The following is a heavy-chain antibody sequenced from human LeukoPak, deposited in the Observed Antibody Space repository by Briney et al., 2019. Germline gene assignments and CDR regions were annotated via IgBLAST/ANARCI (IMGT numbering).Heavy chain of an antibody. Sequence: GGSLRLSCAASGITFSDHFMTWIRQAPGKGLEWVSYINRSGSTIYYADSVKGRFTISRDNAKNSLYLQMNSLRAEDTAVYYCARVADTAMVLNYYFDYWGQGTLVTVSS. V-gene: IGHV3-11*04. CDR1: GITFSDHF. CDR2: INRSGSTI. CDR3: ARVADTAMVLNYYFDY. D-gene: IGHD5-18*01. J-gene: IGHJ4*02.